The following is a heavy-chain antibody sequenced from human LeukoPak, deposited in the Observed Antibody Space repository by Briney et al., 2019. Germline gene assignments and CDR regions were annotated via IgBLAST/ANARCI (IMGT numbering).Heavy chain of an antibody. CDR3: ARGGGSYYYDSSGLY. J-gene: IGHJ4*02. D-gene: IGHD3-22*01. V-gene: IGHV4-61*02. CDR1: GGSISSGNYY. Sequence: SETLSLTCTVSGGSISSGNYYWSWIRQPAGKGLEWIGRIYTSGSTNYNPSLKSRVTISVDTSKNQFSLKLSSVTAADTAVYYCARGGGSYYYDSSGLYWGQGTLVTVSS. CDR2: IYTSGST.